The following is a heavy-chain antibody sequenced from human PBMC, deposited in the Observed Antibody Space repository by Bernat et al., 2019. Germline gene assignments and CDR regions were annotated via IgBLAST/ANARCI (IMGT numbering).Heavy chain of an antibody. D-gene: IGHD4-17*01. CDR2: IWYDGSNK. J-gene: IGHJ4*02. V-gene: IGHV3-33*01. CDR3: ARDKAYGVFDY. Sequence: QVQLVESGGGVVQPGRSLRLSCAASGFTFSSYGMHWVRQAPGKGLEWVAVIWYDGSNKYYADSVKGRFTISRDNSKTTLYLQMNSLRAEDTAVYYCARDKAYGVFDYWGQGTLVTVSS. CDR1: GFTFSSYG.